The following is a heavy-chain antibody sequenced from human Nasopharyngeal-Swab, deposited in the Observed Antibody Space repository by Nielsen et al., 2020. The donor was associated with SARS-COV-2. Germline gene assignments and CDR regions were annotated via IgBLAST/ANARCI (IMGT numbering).Heavy chain of an antibody. CDR3: ARGIEYSSSSWFEY. D-gene: IGHD6-6*01. V-gene: IGHV1-69*13. J-gene: IGHJ4*02. CDR2: ISPLYGSV. CDR1: GGTLTTYS. Sequence: SVKVSCKTSGGTLTTYSIAWVRQAPGQGLEWMGRISPLYGSVDYAQRFQGRVTITADESTNTAHMELSSLRSEDTAMYYCARGIEYSSSSWFEYWGQGTLVTVSS.